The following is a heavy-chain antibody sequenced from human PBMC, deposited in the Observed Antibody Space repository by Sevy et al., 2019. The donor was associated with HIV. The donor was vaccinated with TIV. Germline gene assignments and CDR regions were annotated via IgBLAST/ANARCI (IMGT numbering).Heavy chain of an antibody. CDR1: GYTFTGYY. J-gene: IGHJ4*02. V-gene: IGHV1-2*02. CDR3: VRDDRDGYFEY. Sequence: KAGPPVKVSCKASGYTFTGYYMHWMRQAPGQGLEWVGWINPDSGGPTYAPKFQGRVTLTRDTSISTAYMDLSRLKSDDTAVYYCVRDDRDGYFEYWGQGTLVTVSS. CDR2: INPDSGGP.